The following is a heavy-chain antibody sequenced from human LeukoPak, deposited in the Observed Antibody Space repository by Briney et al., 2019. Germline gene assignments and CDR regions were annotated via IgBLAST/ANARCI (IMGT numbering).Heavy chain of an antibody. D-gene: IGHD3-10*01. V-gene: IGHV3-30*14. CDR2: VSYDGNAK. CDR1: GFTFSNYA. CDR3: AKAKGAGHYSTWCFDY. J-gene: IGHJ4*02. Sequence: GGSLRLFCAASGFTFSNYAMHWVRQAPDKGLEWMAIVSYDGNAKYYVDSVKGRFTISRDNSKNTLYLQMNSLRAEDTAVYFCAKAKGAGHYSTWCFDYWGQGTPVTVS.